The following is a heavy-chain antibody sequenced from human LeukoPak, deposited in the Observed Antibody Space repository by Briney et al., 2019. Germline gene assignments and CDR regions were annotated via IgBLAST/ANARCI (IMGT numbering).Heavy chain of an antibody. D-gene: IGHD3-3*01. CDR2: VYYSGST. CDR3: ARGADFWSGYSAFDY. V-gene: IGHV4-59*01. CDR1: GGSISSYY. Sequence: SETLSLTCTVSGGSISSYYWSWIRQPPGKGLEWIGYVYYSGSTNYNPSLKSRVIISVDTSNNQFSLKLSSLTAADTAVYYCARGADFWSGYSAFDYWGQGTLVTVSS. J-gene: IGHJ4*02.